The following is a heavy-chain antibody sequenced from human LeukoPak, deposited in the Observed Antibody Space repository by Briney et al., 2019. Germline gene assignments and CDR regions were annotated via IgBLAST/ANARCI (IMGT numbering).Heavy chain of an antibody. J-gene: IGHJ4*02. D-gene: IGHD6-19*01. V-gene: IGHV3-23*01. Sequence: GGSLRLSCAASGFTFNSYAMTWVRQAPGKGLEWVSVISGTGTGTYDADSVKGRFTISRDNSKNTLYLQMNALRAEDTAVYYYARGVLYRGGWGNLPFDYWGQGTLVTVSS. CDR3: ARGVLYRGGWGNLPFDY. CDR1: GFTFNSYA. CDR2: ISGTGTGT.